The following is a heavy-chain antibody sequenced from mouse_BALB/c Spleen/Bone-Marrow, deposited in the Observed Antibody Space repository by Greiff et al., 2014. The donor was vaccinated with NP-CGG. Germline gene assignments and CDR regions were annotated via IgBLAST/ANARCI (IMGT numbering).Heavy chain of an antibody. J-gene: IGHJ4*01. CDR3: TRWGYAGDYYAMDY. CDR2: ISSGSSSI. CDR1: GFTFSSFG. D-gene: IGHD2-14*01. Sequence: EVQRVESGGGLVQPGGSRKLSCAASGFTFSSFGMHWVRQAPEKGLEWVAYISSGSSSIYYTDTVKGRFTISRDNPKSTLFLQMTSLRSEDTAIYYRTRWGYAGDYYAMDYWGQGTSVTVSS. V-gene: IGHV5-17*02.